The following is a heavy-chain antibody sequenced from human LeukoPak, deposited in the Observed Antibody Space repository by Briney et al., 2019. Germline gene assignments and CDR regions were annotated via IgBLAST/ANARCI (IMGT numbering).Heavy chain of an antibody. D-gene: IGHD3-3*01. CDR1: GGTFSSYA. V-gene: IGHV1-18*01. CDR3: ASRIGAIFGVVIAPDDAFDI. CDR2: ISAYNGNT. Sequence: ASVKVSCKASGGTFSSYAISWVRQAPGQGLEWMGWISAYNGNTNYAQKLQGRVTMTTDTSTSTAYMELRSLRSDDTAVYYCASRIGAIFGVVIAPDDAFDIWGQGTMVTVSS. J-gene: IGHJ3*02.